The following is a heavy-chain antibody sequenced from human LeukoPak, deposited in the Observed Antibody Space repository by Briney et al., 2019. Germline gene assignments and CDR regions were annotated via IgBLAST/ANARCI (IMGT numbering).Heavy chain of an antibody. CDR3: ARGVGLRYLIAGVYFDL. CDR1: GFTFSTYT. CDR2: ISTSSGYM. J-gene: IGHJ4*02. Sequence: PGGSLRLSCVASGFTFSTYTMIWVRQAPGKGLEWVSSISTSSGYMFYADSVKGRFTISRDNAKNSLYLQMNSLRAEDTAVYYCARGVGLRYLIAGVYFDLWGQGTLVTVSS. V-gene: IGHV3-21*01. D-gene: IGHD3-9*01.